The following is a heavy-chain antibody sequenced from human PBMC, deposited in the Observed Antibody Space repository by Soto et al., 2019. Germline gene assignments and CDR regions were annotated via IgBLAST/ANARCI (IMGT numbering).Heavy chain of an antibody. Sequence: SVKVSCKASGCTFSSYAISCVRQAPGQGLEWMGGIIPIFGTANYAQKFQGRVTITADESTSTAYMELSSLRSEDTAVYYCAREEGGGDSEGFDYWGQGTLVTVSS. J-gene: IGHJ4*02. CDR2: IIPIFGTA. V-gene: IGHV1-69*13. CDR1: GCTFSSYA. D-gene: IGHD5-12*01. CDR3: AREEGGGDSEGFDY.